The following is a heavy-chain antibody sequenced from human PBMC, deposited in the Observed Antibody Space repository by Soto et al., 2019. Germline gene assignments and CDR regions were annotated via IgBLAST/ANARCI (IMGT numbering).Heavy chain of an antibody. CDR3: ARGVTMVRGVWDWLDP. CDR1: GGTFSSYA. Sequence: SVKVSCKASGGTFSSYAISWVRQSPGQGLEWMGGIIPTFGTANYAQKFQGRVTITADESTSTAYMELSSLRSEDTAVYYCARGVTMVRGVWDWLDPWGQGTLVTVSS. V-gene: IGHV1-69*13. J-gene: IGHJ5*02. D-gene: IGHD3-10*01. CDR2: IIPTFGTA.